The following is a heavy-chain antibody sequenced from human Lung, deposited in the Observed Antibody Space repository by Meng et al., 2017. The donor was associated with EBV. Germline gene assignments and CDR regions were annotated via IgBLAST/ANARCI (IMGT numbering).Heavy chain of an antibody. D-gene: IGHD1-26*01. CDR3: ARVRGWELL. CDR1: GGSISSYY. Sequence: QVPLPESGPGLVKPSETLSLTCTVSGGSISSYYWSWIRQPPGKGLEWIGYIYYSGSTNYNPSLKSRVTISVDTSKNQFSLKLSSATAADTAVYYCARVRGWELLWGQGTLVTVSS. CDR2: IYYSGST. J-gene: IGHJ4*02. V-gene: IGHV4-59*01.